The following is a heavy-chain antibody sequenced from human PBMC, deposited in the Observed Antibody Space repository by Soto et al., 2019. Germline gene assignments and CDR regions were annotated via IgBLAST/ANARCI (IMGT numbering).Heavy chain of an antibody. J-gene: IGHJ6*02. V-gene: IGHV1-69*12. CDR3: AVTMTNYYYYGMDV. CDR1: GGTFSSYA. CDR2: IIPIFGTA. D-gene: IGHD3-22*01. Sequence: QVQLVQSGAEVKKPGSSVKVSCKASGGTFSSYAISWVRQAPGQGLEWMEGIIPIFGTADYAQKFQGRVTITAGESTSTAYMELSSLRSEDTAVYYCAVTMTNYYYYGMDVWGQGTTVTVSS.